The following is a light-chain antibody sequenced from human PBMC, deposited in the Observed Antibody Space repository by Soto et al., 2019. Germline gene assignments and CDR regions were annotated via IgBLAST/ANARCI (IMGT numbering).Light chain of an antibody. CDR2: DIS. V-gene: IGKV3-15*01. J-gene: IGKJ5*01. CDR1: QTVSRN. CDR3: QQYNNWPS. Sequence: EVVMTQSPAKLSVSPWDRATLSCRASQTVSRNLAWYQQRPGQAPRLLIYDISNRAAGVPARFSGSGSETEFTLTIRSLQSEDFAVYFCQQYNNWPSFGQGTRLEIK.